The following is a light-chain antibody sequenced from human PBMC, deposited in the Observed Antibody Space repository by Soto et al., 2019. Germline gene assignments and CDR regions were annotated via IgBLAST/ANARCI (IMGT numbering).Light chain of an antibody. CDR2: KAS. CDR3: QQYIFYPT. Sequence: DIQMTQSPSTLSASVGDRVTITCRASHSVDVWLAWYQQKPGKAPKLLIHKASTLESGVPSRFSGSGSGTEFTLTIWSLQPDDFATYYCQQYIFYPTFGQGTKV. CDR1: HSVDVW. V-gene: IGKV1-5*03. J-gene: IGKJ1*01.